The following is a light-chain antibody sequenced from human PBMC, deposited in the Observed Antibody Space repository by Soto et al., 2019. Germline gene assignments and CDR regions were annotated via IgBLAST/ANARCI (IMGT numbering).Light chain of an antibody. V-gene: IGKV1-33*01. CDR3: LQYDTLPPT. J-gene: IGKJ3*01. Sequence: DIQMTQSPSSLSASVGDRVTITCQASHDINLYLNWYQQKPGKAPRLLIYDASNVGTGVPSRFSGDGSETDFTLTINSLQPEDIATYYCLQYDTLPPTFGPGTKVEIQ. CDR2: DAS. CDR1: HDINLY.